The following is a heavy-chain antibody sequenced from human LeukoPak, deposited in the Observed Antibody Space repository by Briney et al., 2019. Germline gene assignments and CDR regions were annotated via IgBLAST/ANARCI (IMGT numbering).Heavy chain of an antibody. CDR1: GFTFGDYA. Sequence: GRSLRLSCTASGFTFGDYAMSWVRQAPGKGLEWVGFIRSKAYGGTTEYAASVKGRFTISRDESKSIAYLQMNSLKTEDTAVYYCTRKSYSQGFDYWGQGTLVTVSS. J-gene: IGHJ4*02. CDR2: IRSKAYGGTT. V-gene: IGHV3-49*04. CDR3: TRKSYSQGFDY. D-gene: IGHD6-13*01.